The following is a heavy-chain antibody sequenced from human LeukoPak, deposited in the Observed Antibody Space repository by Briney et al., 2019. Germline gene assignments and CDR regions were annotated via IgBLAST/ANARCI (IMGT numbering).Heavy chain of an antibody. CDR1: RFIFSNYW. V-gene: IGHV3-7*01. Sequence: GGSLRLSCAASRFIFSNYWMRWVRQAPGKGLEWVANIKQDGREKYYVDSVKGRFTISRDNAKNSLSLQMDSLRAEDTAVYYCARDGGGSGIQYYFDYWGQGTLITVSS. J-gene: IGHJ4*02. D-gene: IGHD2-21*01. CDR3: ARDGGGSGIQYYFDY. CDR2: IKQDGREK.